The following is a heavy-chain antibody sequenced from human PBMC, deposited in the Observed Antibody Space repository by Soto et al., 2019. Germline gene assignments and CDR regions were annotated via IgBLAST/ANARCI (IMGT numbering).Heavy chain of an antibody. Sequence: GESLKISCKGSGYSFTSYWIGWVRQMPGKGLERMGIIYPGDSDTRYSPSFQGQVTISADKSISTAYLQWSSLKASDTAMYYCARPRGYSYGYSGPDSSGHQPPRYWGQGTLVTVSS. D-gene: IGHD5-18*01. CDR2: IYPGDSDT. J-gene: IGHJ4*02. CDR3: ARPRGYSYGYSGPDSSGHQPPRY. CDR1: GYSFTSYW. V-gene: IGHV5-51*01.